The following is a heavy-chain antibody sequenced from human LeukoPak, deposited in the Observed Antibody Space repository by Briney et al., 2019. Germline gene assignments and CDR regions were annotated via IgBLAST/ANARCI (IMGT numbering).Heavy chain of an antibody. Sequence: ASVKVSCKASGYTFTSYGITWVRQAPGQGLEWTGWISSYNGNTKYAQNLQGRVTMTTDTSTSTAYMELRSLRSDDTAVYYCARVKDYDFWSGYSLYYFDYWGQGTLVTVSS. V-gene: IGHV1-18*01. D-gene: IGHD3-3*01. CDR2: ISSYNGNT. J-gene: IGHJ4*02. CDR3: ARVKDYDFWSGYSLYYFDY. CDR1: GYTFTSYG.